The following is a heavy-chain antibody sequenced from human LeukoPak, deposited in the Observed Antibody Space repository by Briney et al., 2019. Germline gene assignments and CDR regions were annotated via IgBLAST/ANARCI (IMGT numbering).Heavy chain of an antibody. CDR3: AKDVITLWLSPGPNAFDI. CDR2: INHSGST. V-gene: IGHV4-34*01. Sequence: SETLSLTCAVYGGSFSGYYWSWIRQPPGKGLEWIGEINHSGSTNYNPSLKSRVTISVDTSKNQFSLKLSSVTAEDTAVYYCAKDVITLWLSPGPNAFDIWGQGTMVTVSS. D-gene: IGHD3-22*01. J-gene: IGHJ3*02. CDR1: GGSFSGYY.